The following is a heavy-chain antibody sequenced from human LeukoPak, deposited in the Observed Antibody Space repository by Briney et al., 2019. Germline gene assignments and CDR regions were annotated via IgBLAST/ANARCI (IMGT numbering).Heavy chain of an antibody. CDR2: IYPGDSDT. J-gene: IGHJ6*02. D-gene: IGHD6-13*01. CDR1: GYSFTSYW. Sequence: GESLKISCKGSGYSFTSYWNGWVRQMPGKGLEWMGIIYPGDSDTRYSPSFQGQVTISADKSISTAYLQWSSLKASDTAMYYCARRRPSSSYYYGMDVWGQGTTVTVSS. V-gene: IGHV5-51*01. CDR3: ARRRPSSSYYYGMDV.